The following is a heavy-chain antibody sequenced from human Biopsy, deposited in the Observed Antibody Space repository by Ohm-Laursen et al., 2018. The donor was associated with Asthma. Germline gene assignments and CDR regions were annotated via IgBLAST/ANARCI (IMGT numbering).Heavy chain of an antibody. Sequence: SLRLSGAASGFTFSSYSMNWVRQAPGKGLEWVSSISSSSSYIYYADSVKGRFTISRDNAKNSLYLQMNSLRAEDTAVYYCARDGTDMNEAMPKDYWGQGTLVTVSS. V-gene: IGHV3-21*01. D-gene: IGHD2-2*01. CDR1: GFTFSSYS. CDR2: ISSSSSYI. CDR3: ARDGTDMNEAMPKDY. J-gene: IGHJ4*02.